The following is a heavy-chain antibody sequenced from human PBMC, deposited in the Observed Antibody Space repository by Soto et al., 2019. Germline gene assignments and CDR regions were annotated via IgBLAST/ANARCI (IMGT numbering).Heavy chain of an antibody. J-gene: IGHJ3*02. CDR2: ISSGSSYL. V-gene: IGHV3-21*01. CDR1: GFTFTSYT. D-gene: IGHD3-10*01. Sequence: EVQLVESGGGLVKPGGSLRLSCAASGFTFTSYTMNWVRQAPGQGLEWVSSISSGSSYLYYADSVKGRFTISRDNAKNSLYLQMNSLRAEDTAVYYCARDRESYARDVFDIWCQGTMVTVSS. CDR3: ARDRESYARDVFDI.